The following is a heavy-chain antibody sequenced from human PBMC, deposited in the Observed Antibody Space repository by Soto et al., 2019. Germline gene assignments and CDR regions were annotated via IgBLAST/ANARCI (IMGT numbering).Heavy chain of an antibody. Sequence: PSDTLSLTCAGSSGSISSSNWWSWVSQPPGKGLEWIGEIYHSGSTNYNPSLKSRVTISVDKSKNQFSLKLSSVTAADTAVYYCAREAAAAGSYYYYYMDVWGKGTTVTVSS. D-gene: IGHD6-13*01. CDR1: SGSISSSNW. CDR3: AREAAAAGSYYYYYMDV. CDR2: IYHSGST. V-gene: IGHV4-4*02. J-gene: IGHJ6*03.